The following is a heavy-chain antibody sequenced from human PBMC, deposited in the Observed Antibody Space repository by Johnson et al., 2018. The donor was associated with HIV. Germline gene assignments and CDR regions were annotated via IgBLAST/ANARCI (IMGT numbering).Heavy chain of an antibody. V-gene: IGHV3-30*18. J-gene: IGHJ3*02. CDR3: AKSDVVVIPEGAFDI. CDR1: GFTFSSYA. D-gene: IGHD2-21*01. Sequence: QVQLVESGGGVVQPGRSLRLSCAASGFTFSSYAMHWVRQAPGTGLEWVAVISYDGSNKYYADSVKGRFTISRDNSKNTLYLQMNSLRAEDTDVYYCAKSDVVVIPEGAFDIWGQGTMVTVSS. CDR2: ISYDGSNK.